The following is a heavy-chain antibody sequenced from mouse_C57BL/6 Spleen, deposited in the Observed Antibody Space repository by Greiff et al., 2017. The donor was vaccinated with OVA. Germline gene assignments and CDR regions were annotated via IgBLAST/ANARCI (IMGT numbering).Heavy chain of an antibody. CDR2: ISDGGSYT. CDR3: AREDGSSPWFAY. V-gene: IGHV5-4*01. CDR1: GFTFSSYA. J-gene: IGHJ3*01. Sequence: EVQRVESGGGLVKPGGSLKLSCAASGFTFSSYAMSWVRQTPEKRLEWVATISDGGSYTYYPDNVKGRFTISRDNAKNNLYLQMSHLKSEDTAMYYCAREDGSSPWFAYWGQGTLVTVSA. D-gene: IGHD1-1*01.